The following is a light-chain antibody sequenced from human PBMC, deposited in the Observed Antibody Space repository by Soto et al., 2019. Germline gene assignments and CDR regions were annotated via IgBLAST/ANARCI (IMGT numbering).Light chain of an antibody. CDR2: ATS. V-gene: IGKV3-20*01. CDR3: QQHVRSPRT. CDR1: QSVDSAY. Sequence: EIVLTHSPGTPSLSPCESATLSFSASQSVDSAYLGWYQHKPGQAPRLLISATSRRATGTPDRFSGSGSGTDFTLTISRLEPEDFAVYYCQQHVRSPRTFGQGTKVDIK. J-gene: IGKJ2*01.